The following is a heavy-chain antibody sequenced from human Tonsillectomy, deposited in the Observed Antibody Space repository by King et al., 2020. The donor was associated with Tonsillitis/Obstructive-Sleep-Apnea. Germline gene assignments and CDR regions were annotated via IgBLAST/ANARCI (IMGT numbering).Heavy chain of an antibody. CDR2: ISGDGGST. J-gene: IGHJ1*01. CDR1: GFTFDGYA. Sequence: EVQLVESGGGVVQPGGSLRLSCAASGFTFDGYAIHWVRQAPGKGLEWVSLISGDGGSTYYADSVKGRFTVSRDNSKNSLYLQMNSLRTEDTALYYCAKDIGQSVAGAEYFQHWGQGTLVTVSS. V-gene: IGHV3-43*02. D-gene: IGHD6-19*01. CDR3: AKDIGQSVAGAEYFQH.